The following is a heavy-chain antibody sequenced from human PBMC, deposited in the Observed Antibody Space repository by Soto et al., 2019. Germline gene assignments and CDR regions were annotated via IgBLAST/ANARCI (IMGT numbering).Heavy chain of an antibody. D-gene: IGHD6-13*01. CDR3: ARHDGFGRAAAGQGGIDY. Sequence: SETLSLTCTVSGGSISSSSYYWGWIRQPPGKGLEWIGSIYYSGGTYYNPSLKSRVTISVDTSMNQFSLKLSSVTAADTAVYYGARHDGFGRAAAGQGGIDYWGQGTLVTVSS. CDR1: GGSISSSSYY. V-gene: IGHV4-39*01. J-gene: IGHJ4*02. CDR2: IYYSGGT.